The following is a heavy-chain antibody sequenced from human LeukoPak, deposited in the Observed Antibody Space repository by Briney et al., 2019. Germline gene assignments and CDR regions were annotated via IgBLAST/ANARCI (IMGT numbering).Heavy chain of an antibody. V-gene: IGHV3-23*01. D-gene: IGHD3-22*01. Sequence: GGSLRLSCAASGFTFSSYAMSWVRQALGKGLEWVSAISGSGGSTYYADSVKGRFTISRDNSKNTLYLQMNSLRAEDTAVYYCAKDGGNYYDSSRYKGGYFDYWGQGTLVTVSS. CDR3: AKDGGNYYDSSRYKGGYFDY. CDR1: GFTFSSYA. J-gene: IGHJ4*02. CDR2: ISGSGGST.